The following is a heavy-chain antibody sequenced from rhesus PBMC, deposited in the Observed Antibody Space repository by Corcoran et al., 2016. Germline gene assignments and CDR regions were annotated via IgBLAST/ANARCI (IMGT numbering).Heavy chain of an antibody. J-gene: IGHJ4*01. CDR1: GYSISSGSG. D-gene: IGHD6-13*01. Sequence: QVQLQESGPGLVKPSETLSLPCAVSGYSISSGSGWRWIRQPPGKGREWIGYIGGSSGNTNNNPSLKSRVTISKDTSKNQFSLKLSSVTAADTAVYYCARVRYSSWSRGDYWGQGVLVTVSS. CDR3: ARVRYSSWSRGDY. CDR2: IGGSSGNT. V-gene: IGHV4-127*01.